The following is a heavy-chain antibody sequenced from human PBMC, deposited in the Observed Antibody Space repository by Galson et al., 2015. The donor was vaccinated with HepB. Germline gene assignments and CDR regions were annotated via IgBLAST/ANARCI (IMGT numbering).Heavy chain of an antibody. J-gene: IGHJ4*02. Sequence: QPPGNGLEWIGEINHNGATIHYNPALRSRVTLSRDTSEDQFSLKMTSVTAADTAVYYCARIPFYWDGFDYWSQGALVTVSS. V-gene: IGHV4-34*01. CDR3: ARIPFYWDGFDY. CDR2: INHNGAT. D-gene: IGHD1-1*01.